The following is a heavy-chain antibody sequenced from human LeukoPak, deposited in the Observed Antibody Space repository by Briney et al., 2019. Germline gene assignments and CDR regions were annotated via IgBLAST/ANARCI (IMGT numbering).Heavy chain of an antibody. CDR1: GGTFSSYA. D-gene: IGHD2-21*02. Sequence: ASVKVSCKASGGTFSSYAISWVRQAPGQGLEWTGGIIPIFGTANYAQKFQGRVTITADESTSTAYMELSSLRSEDTAVYYCARVVAYCGGDCLYYFDYWGQGTLVTVSS. CDR3: ARVVAYCGGDCLYYFDY. V-gene: IGHV1-69*13. J-gene: IGHJ4*02. CDR2: IIPIFGTA.